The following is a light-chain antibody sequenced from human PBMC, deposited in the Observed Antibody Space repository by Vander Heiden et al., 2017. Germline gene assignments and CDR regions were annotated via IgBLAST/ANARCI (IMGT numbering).Light chain of an antibody. J-gene: IGKJ4*01. CDR1: QSLLHSNVYNY. CDR3: MQALQTPLT. Sequence: DIVMTQSPLSLPVTPGAPASISCGSSQSLLHSNVYNYLDWYLQKPGQSPQLLIYLGSNRASGVPDRFSGSGSGTDFTLRISRVEAEDVGVYYCMQALQTPLTFGGGTKVEIK. CDR2: LGS. V-gene: IGKV2-28*01.